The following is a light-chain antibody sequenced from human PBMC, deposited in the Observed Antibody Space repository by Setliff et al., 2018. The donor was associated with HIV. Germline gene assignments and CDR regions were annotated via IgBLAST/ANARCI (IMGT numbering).Light chain of an antibody. Sequence: QSVLTQPPSVSAAPGQKVTISCSGISSNIGNNYVSWYQQLPGTAPRLLTYDNNERPSGIPDRFSGSKSGTSATLDITGLQTGDEADYYCGTWDSSLTVRVFGGGTKVTVL. J-gene: IGLJ3*02. V-gene: IGLV1-51*01. CDR2: DNN. CDR1: SSNIGNNY. CDR3: GTWDSSLTVRV.